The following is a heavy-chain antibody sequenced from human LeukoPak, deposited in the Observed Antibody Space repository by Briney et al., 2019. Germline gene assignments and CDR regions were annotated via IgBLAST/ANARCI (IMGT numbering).Heavy chain of an antibody. CDR2: IYYSGST. CDR3: ARLRGGYSYGPRVYYFDY. D-gene: IGHD5-18*01. J-gene: IGHJ4*02. V-gene: IGHV4-59*08. Sequence: SETLSLTCTVSSGSISSYYWSWIRQPPGKGLEWIAYIYYSGSTNYNPSLKSRVTISIDTSKNQFSLKLSSVTAADTAVYYCARLRGGYSYGPRVYYFDYWGQGTLVTVSS. CDR1: SGSISSYY.